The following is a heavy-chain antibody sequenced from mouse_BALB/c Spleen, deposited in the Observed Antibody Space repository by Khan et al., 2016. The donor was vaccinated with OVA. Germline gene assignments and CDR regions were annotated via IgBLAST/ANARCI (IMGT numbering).Heavy chain of an antibody. Sequence: QVQLQQSGPELVKPGASVRISCKASGYTFTSYYIHWVKQRPGQGLEWIGWIYPGNVNTKYNEKFKGKATLTADKSSSTAYMQLSSLTSEDSAVSFYARDDYFVGDAMDYWGQGTSVTVSS. CDR3: ARDDYFVGDAMDY. CDR1: GYTFTSYY. J-gene: IGHJ4*01. V-gene: IGHV1S56*01. D-gene: IGHD2-4*01. CDR2: IYPGNVNT.